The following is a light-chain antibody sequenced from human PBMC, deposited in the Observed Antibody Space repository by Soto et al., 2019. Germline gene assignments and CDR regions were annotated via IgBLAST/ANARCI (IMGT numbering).Light chain of an antibody. CDR3: TSWTTSTTMI. CDR2: DVN. J-gene: IGLJ2*01. Sequence: QSVLTQPASVSGSPGQSITISCTGTSSEIGAYNFVSWYQQHPGIAPKLLLYDVNIRPSGVSNRFSGSKSGNTASLTISGLLAEDEADYYCTSWTTSTTMIFGGGTKVTV. V-gene: IGLV2-14*03. CDR1: SSEIGAYNF.